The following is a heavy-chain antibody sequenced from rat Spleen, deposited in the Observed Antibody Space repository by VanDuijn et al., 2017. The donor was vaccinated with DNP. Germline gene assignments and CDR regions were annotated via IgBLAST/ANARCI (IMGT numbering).Heavy chain of an antibody. D-gene: IGHD1-7*01. Sequence: EVKLLESGGGLVQPGGSLRLSCAASGFSFADFYMSWIRQSPGKAPEWLSFIRVKANSYTTEYSPSVKGRFTISRDDTQNVLYLQMNTLRAEDTAIYYGAKHARPILRVYFYAMDAWGQGTSVTVSS. V-gene: IGHV7-6*01. J-gene: IGHJ4*01. CDR2: IRVKANSYTT. CDR3: AKHARPILRVYFYAMDA. CDR1: GFSFADFY.